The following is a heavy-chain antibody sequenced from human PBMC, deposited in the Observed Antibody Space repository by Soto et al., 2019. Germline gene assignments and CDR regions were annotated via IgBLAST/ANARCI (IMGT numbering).Heavy chain of an antibody. CDR2: IYYSGST. Sequence: QVQLQESGPGLVKPSQTLSLTCTVSGGSISSGGYYWSWIRQHPGKGLEWIGYIYYSGSTYYNPFLKSRVTISVETSKNQCSLKLSSVTAADTAVYYCARDSHDWAPYYYGMDVWGQGTTVTVSS. D-gene: IGHD3-16*01. J-gene: IGHJ6*02. CDR1: GGSISSGGYY. V-gene: IGHV4-31*03. CDR3: ARDSHDWAPYYYGMDV.